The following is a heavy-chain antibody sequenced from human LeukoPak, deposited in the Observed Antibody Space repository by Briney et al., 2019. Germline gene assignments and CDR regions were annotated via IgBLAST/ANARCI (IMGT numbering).Heavy chain of an antibody. J-gene: IGHJ6*02. CDR2: ISNNGGST. V-gene: IGHV3-64*01. CDR3: ARPIYGSADYNGMDV. CDR1: GFTFSGYT. D-gene: IGHD3-10*01. Sequence: TGGSLRLSCAASGFTFSGYTMHRVRQAPGKGLEYVSGISNNGGSTFYANSVKGRFTISRDNSKNTLYLQMGSLRADDMAVYYCARPIYGSADYNGMDVWGQGTTVTVSS.